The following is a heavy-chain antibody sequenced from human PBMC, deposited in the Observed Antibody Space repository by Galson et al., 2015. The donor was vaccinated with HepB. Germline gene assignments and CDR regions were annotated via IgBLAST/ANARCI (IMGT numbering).Heavy chain of an antibody. J-gene: IGHJ4*02. V-gene: IGHV3-7*03. Sequence: SLRLSCAASGFMFSGHWMNWVRQAPGKGLEWVANIKEDGSIKYYVDSVTGRFTISRDNARNLLYLQMHGLRAEDTAVYFCARNRGYETFDYWGQGALVTVSS. CDR2: IKEDGSIK. CDR3: ARNRGYETFDY. D-gene: IGHD5-12*01. CDR1: GFMFSGHW.